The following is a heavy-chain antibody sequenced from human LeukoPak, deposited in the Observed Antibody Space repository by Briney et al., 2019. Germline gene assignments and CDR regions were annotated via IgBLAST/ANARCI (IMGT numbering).Heavy chain of an antibody. CDR1: GFTFSSYA. Sequence: GGSLGLSCAASGFTFSSYAMSWVRQAPGKGLEWVSSISGSGGSTYYADSVKGRFTISRDNSKNTLYLQMNTLRAEDTAVYYCAIGPGGLFKYWGQGTLVTVSS. CDR3: AIGPGGLFKY. J-gene: IGHJ4*02. CDR2: ISGSGGST. V-gene: IGHV3-23*01. D-gene: IGHD4-23*01.